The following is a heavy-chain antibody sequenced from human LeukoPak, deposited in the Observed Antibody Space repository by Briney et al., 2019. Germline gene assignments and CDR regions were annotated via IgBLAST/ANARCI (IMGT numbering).Heavy chain of an antibody. V-gene: IGHV4-59*01. Sequence: SETLSLTCSVSDDSITMYYWTWLRQPPGKGLEWIGYVDHTGSTKFNPSLNGRVSISRDTTKNLFSLRLRSVTAADTAVYYCARDLSSGWHDYWGQGTLVTVSS. CDR2: VDHTGST. CDR1: DDSITMYY. J-gene: IGHJ4*02. D-gene: IGHD6-19*01. CDR3: ARDLSSGWHDY.